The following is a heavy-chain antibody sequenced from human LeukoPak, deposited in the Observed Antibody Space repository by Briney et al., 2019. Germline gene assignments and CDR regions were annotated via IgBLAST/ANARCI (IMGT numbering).Heavy chain of an antibody. CDR3: ARAHYDLNAFDI. Sequence: SETLSLTCAVSGGSISSGGYSWSWIRQPPGKGLEWIGYIYHSGSTCYNPSLKSRVTISVDRSKNQFSLKLSSVTAADTAVYYCARAHYDLNAFDIWGQGTMVTVSS. J-gene: IGHJ3*02. CDR2: IYHSGST. V-gene: IGHV4-30-2*01. D-gene: IGHD3-22*01. CDR1: GGSISSGGYS.